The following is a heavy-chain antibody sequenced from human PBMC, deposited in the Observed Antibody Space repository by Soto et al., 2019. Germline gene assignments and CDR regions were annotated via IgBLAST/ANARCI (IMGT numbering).Heavy chain of an antibody. J-gene: IGHJ4*02. V-gene: IGHV3-30*18. CDR1: GFTFSSYG. CDR2: ISYDGSNK. CDR3: AKAVLLWFGELPLDY. D-gene: IGHD3-10*01. Sequence: QVQLVESGGGVVQPGRSLRLSCAASGFTFSSYGMHWVRQAPGKGLEWVAVISYDGSNKYYADSVKGRFTISRDNSKNTLYLQMHSLRAEDTAVYYCAKAVLLWFGELPLDYWGQGTLVTVSS.